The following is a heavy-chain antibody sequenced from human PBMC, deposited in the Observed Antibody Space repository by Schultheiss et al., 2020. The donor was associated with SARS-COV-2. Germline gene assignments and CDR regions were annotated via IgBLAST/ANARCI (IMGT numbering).Heavy chain of an antibody. CDR2: ISSSGGST. Sequence: GGSLRLSCAASGFTFSSYAMHWVRQAPGKGLEYVSAISSSGGSTYYANSVKGRFTISRDNSKNTLDLQMNSLRDEDTAVYYCAKVWLQLGDAFDIWGQGTMVTVSS. CDR3: AKVWLQLGDAFDI. D-gene: IGHD5-24*01. CDR1: GFTFSSYA. V-gene: IGHV3-64*04. J-gene: IGHJ3*02.